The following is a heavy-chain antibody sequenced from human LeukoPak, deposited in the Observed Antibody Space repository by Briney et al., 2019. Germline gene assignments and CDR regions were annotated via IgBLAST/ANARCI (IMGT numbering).Heavy chain of an antibody. D-gene: IGHD2-15*01. V-gene: IGHV1-18*04. J-gene: IGHJ4*02. CDR2: ISAYNGNT. CDR1: GYSFTDYS. Sequence: ASVKVSCKASGYSFTDYSMHWVRQAPGQGLEWMGWISAYNGNTNSAQKLQGRVTMTTDTSTSTAYMELRSLISDDTAVYYCSGGSCSFDYWGQGTLVTVSS. CDR3: SGGSCSFDY.